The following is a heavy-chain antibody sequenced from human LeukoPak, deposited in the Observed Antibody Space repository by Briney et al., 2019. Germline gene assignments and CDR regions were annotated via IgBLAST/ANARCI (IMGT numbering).Heavy chain of an antibody. CDR3: ARQRLLGYCTNGVCSSDAFDI. D-gene: IGHD2-8*01. CDR1: GGSISSGDYY. Sequence: SETLSLTCTVSGGSISSGDYYWSWIRQPPGKGLERIGEINHSGSTNYNPSLKSRVTISVDTSKNQFSLKLSSVTAADTAVYYCARQRLLGYCTNGVCSSDAFDIWGQGTMVTVSS. CDR2: INHSGST. J-gene: IGHJ3*02. V-gene: IGHV4-39*01.